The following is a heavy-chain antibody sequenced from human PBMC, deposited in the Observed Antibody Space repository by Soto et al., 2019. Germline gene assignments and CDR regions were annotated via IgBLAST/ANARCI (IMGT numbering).Heavy chain of an antibody. CDR3: IRDLRSGDF. CDR1: GFTFSRYW. CDR2: IAGEGIST. J-gene: IGHJ4*02. Sequence: EVQLVESGGGLVQPGGSLRLSCAASGFTFSRYWMHWVRQAPGKGLVWVSRIAGEGISTNYADSVKGRFTASRDNAKNTVSLEMSSLRAEDTAVYYCIRDLRSGDFWGQGTLVTVSS. V-gene: IGHV3-74*01. D-gene: IGHD6-19*01.